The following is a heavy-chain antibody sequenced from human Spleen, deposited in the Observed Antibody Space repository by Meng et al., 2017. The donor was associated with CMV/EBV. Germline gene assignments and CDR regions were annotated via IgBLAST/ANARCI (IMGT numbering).Heavy chain of an antibody. CDR1: GGTFSSYA. V-gene: IGHV1-69*05. CDR2: IIPIFGTA. D-gene: IGHD2-2*01. CDR3: AKGVVSLSYYGMDV. Sequence: SVKVSCKASGGTFSSYAISWVRQAPGQGLEWMGGIIPIFGTANYAQKFQGRVTITTDESTSTAYMELSSLRAEDTALYYCAKGVVSLSYYGMDVWGQGTTVTVSS. J-gene: IGHJ6*02.